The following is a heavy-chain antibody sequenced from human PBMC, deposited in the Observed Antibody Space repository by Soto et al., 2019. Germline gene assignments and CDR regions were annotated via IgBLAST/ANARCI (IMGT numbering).Heavy chain of an antibody. Sequence: QVQLQESGPGLVKPSQTLSLTCTVSGGSISSGGYYWSWIRQHPGKGLEWIGYIYYSGSTHYNPSLKSRVTISVETSNNQFSLKLSCVTAADTAVYYCARESLYYYYSSGPKNGAFEIWGQGTMVTVSS. J-gene: IGHJ3*02. CDR3: ARESLYYYYSSGPKNGAFEI. V-gene: IGHV4-31*03. CDR1: GGSISSGGYY. D-gene: IGHD3-22*01. CDR2: IYYSGST.